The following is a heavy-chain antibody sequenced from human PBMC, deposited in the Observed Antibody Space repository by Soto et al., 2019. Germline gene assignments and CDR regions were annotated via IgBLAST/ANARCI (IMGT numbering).Heavy chain of an antibody. V-gene: IGHV4-30-2*01. D-gene: IGHD4-4*01. CDR1: GGSISSGGYS. CDR3: ARDTGYYYCGMDV. CDR2: IYHSGST. J-gene: IGHJ6*02. Sequence: SETLSLTCAVSGGSISSGGYSWSWIRQPPGKGLEWIGYIYHSGSTYYNPSLKSRVTISVDRSKNQFSLKLSSVTAADTAVYYYARDTGYYYCGMDVWGQGTTVTVSS.